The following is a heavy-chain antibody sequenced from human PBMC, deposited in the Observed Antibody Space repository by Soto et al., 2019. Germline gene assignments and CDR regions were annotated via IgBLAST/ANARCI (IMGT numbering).Heavy chain of an antibody. Sequence: GESLKISSKGSGYSFTSYWISWVRQMPGKGLEWMGRIDPSDSYTNYSPSFQGHVTISADKSISTAYLQWSSLKASDTAMYYCAITGWVDLPGMDVWGQGTTVTVSS. V-gene: IGHV5-10-1*01. D-gene: IGHD1-26*01. J-gene: IGHJ6*02. CDR1: GYSFTSYW. CDR2: IDPSDSYT. CDR3: AITGWVDLPGMDV.